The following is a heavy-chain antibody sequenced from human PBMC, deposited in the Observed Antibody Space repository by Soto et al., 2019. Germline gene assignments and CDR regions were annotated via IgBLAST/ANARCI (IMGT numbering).Heavy chain of an antibody. CDR2: INWNGGST. V-gene: IGHV3-20*01. CDR1: GFTFDDYG. J-gene: IGHJ4*02. Sequence: EVQLVESGGGVVRPRGSLRLSCAASGFTFDDYGMSWVRQAPGKGLEWVSGINWNGGSTGYADSVKGRFTISRDNAKNSLYLQMNSLRAEDTALYHCARGGDSSSWYGKLDYWGQGTLVTVSS. D-gene: IGHD6-13*01. CDR3: ARGGDSSSWYGKLDY.